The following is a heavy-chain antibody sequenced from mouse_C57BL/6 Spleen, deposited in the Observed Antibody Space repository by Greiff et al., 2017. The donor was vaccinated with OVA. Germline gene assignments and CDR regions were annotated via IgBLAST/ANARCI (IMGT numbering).Heavy chain of an antibody. CDR3: ARGSNYVDYAMDY. J-gene: IGHJ4*01. Sequence: QVQLQQSGPGLVQPSQSLSITCTVSGFSLTSYGVHWVRQSPGKGLEWLGVIWSGGSTDYNAAFISRLSISKDNSKSQVFFKMNSLQADDTAIYYCARGSNYVDYAMDYWGQGTSVTVSS. CDR2: IWSGGST. CDR1: GFSLTSYG. V-gene: IGHV2-2*01. D-gene: IGHD2-5*01.